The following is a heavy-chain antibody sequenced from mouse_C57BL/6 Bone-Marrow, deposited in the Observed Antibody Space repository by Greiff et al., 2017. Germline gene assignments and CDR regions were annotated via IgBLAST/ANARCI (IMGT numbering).Heavy chain of an antibody. CDR1: GFTFSDYY. J-gene: IGHJ4*01. D-gene: IGHD1-1*01. V-gene: IGHV5-12*01. Sequence: EVKLEESGGGLVQPGGSLKLSCAASGFTFSDYYMYWVRQTPEKRLEWVAYISNGGGSTYYPDTVKGRFTISRDNAKNTLYLQMSRLKSEDTAMYYCARRGYYYGSNAMDYWGQGTSVTVSS. CDR3: ARRGYYYGSNAMDY. CDR2: ISNGGGST.